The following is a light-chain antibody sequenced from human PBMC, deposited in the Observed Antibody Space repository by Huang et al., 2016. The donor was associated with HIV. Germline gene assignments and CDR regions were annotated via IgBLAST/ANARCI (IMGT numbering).Light chain of an antibody. V-gene: IGKV1-39*01. Sequence: DIQMTQSPTSLSASVGDRVTIACRASRNVTKYLNWYQQKPGKAPKLLMYATSHLPSGVPTRISGSGSGTDFTLTISSLQPEDFTIYYCQQSYSTPYTFGQGTKLQIK. CDR2: ATS. CDR3: QQSYSTPYT. J-gene: IGKJ2*01. CDR1: RNVTKY.